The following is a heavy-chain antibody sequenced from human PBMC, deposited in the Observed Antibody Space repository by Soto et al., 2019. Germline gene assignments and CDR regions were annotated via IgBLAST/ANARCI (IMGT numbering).Heavy chain of an antibody. Sequence: GGSLRLSCAASGFTFSSYAMSWVRQAPGKGLEWVSAISGSGGSTYYADSVKGRFTISRDNSKNTLYLQMNSLRAEDTAVYYCAKELRFLEWLSPDYYYYYMDVWGKGTTVNVSS. D-gene: IGHD3-3*01. CDR3: AKELRFLEWLSPDYYYYYMDV. J-gene: IGHJ6*03. CDR2: ISGSGGST. V-gene: IGHV3-23*01. CDR1: GFTFSSYA.